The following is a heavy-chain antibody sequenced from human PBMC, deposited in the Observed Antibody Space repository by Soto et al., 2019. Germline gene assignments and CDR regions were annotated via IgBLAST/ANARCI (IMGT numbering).Heavy chain of an antibody. CDR2: FYPGDSDT. J-gene: IGHJ4*02. V-gene: IGHV5-51*01. CDR3: VRGGYSYGSFDFDY. CDR1: GYSFYNYW. Sequence: GESLKISCDAFGYSFYNYWIGWVRQMPGRGLEWIGLFYPGDSDTRYSPSFEGQVTISADRSITTAYLQWTSLRASDSAMYYCVRGGYSYGSFDFDYWGRGTLVTVSS. D-gene: IGHD5-12*01.